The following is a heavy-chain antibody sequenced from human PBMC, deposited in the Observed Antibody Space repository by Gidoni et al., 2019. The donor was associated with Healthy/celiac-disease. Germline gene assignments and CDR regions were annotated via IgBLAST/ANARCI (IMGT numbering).Heavy chain of an antibody. Sequence: QVQLQESGPGLVKPSAPLSLTCPVSGGSISSYYWSWIRQPPGKGLEWIGYIYYSGSTNYNPSLKSRVTISVDTSKNQFSLKLSSVTAADTAVYYCARAPYSSGWYSAFDIWGQGTMVTVSS. CDR3: ARAPYSSGWYSAFDI. J-gene: IGHJ3*02. V-gene: IGHV4-59*01. CDR2: IYYSGST. D-gene: IGHD6-19*01. CDR1: GGSISSYY.